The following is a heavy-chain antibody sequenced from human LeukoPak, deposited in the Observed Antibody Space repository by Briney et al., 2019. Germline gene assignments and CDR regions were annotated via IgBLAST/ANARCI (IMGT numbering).Heavy chain of an antibody. CDR1: GDSISSSSYY. CDR3: ARDTYYYDSSGWAPRDAFDI. D-gene: IGHD3-22*01. J-gene: IGHJ3*02. CDR2: FSYSGST. Sequence: SETLSLTCTVSGDSISSSSYYWGWIRQPPGKGLEWIGSFSYSGSTYYNPSLKSRVTISVDTSKNQFSLKLSSVTAADTAVYYCARDTYYYDSSGWAPRDAFDIWGQGTMVTVSS. V-gene: IGHV4-39*07.